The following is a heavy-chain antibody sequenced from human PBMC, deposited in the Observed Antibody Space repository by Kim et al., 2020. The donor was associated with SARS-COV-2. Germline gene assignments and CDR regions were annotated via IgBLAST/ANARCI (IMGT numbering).Heavy chain of an antibody. D-gene: IGHD6-19*01. CDR3: ASHSFGSPRG. Sequence: GGSLRLSCAASGFTFSSYAMTWVRQAPGKGLEWVSGISGSGGSTYYADSVKGRFTISRDNSKNTLYLQMNSLRAEDTAVYYCASHSFGSPRGWGQGILVTVSS. V-gene: IGHV3-23*01. CDR1: GFTFSSYA. CDR2: ISGSGGST. J-gene: IGHJ4*02.